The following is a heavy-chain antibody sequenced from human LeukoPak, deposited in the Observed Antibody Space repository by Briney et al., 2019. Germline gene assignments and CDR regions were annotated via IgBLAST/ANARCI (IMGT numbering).Heavy chain of an antibody. V-gene: IGHV4-34*01. CDR2: INHSGRT. CDR3: ARPLGYCSDSRCPQSWFDP. J-gene: IGHJ5*02. Sequence: KPAETLSFTCAVSGGSFSGYYWTWIRQPPGKGLEWIGEINHSGRTNYNPSLKSRVIISVDTSKNQFSLKLSSVTAADTAVYYCARPLGYCSDSRCPQSWFDPWGQGTLVTVSS. D-gene: IGHD2-15*01. CDR1: GGSFSGYY.